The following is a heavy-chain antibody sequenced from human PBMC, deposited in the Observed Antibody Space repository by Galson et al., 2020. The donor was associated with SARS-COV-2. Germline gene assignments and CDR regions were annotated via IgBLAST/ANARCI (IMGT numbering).Heavy chain of an antibody. D-gene: IGHD3-10*01. Sequence: NIYYWSWIRQPPGKGLEWIGYLYYGGKTNYNPSLKNRVTISVDTSKSQFSLTLSSVTAADTAMYYCARLPVVRGVGCWGQGIPGTVSS. CDR2: LYYGGKT. V-gene: IGHV4-59*01. J-gene: IGHJ4*02. CDR3: ARLPVVRGVGC. CDR1: NIYY.